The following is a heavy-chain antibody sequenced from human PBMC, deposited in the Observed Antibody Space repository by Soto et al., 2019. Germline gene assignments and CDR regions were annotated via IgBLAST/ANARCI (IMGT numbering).Heavy chain of an antibody. V-gene: IGHV1-18*04. D-gene: IGHD1-1*01. J-gene: IGHJ6*02. CDR1: GYTFTSYG. Sequence: ASVKVSCKASGYTFTSYGISGVRQAPARGLEWMGWISAYNGNTNYAQKLQGRVTMTTDTSTSTAYMELRSLRSDDTAVYYCAGRRDWKYYYYYGMDVWGQGTTVTVCS. CDR2: ISAYNGNT. CDR3: AGRRDWKYYYYYGMDV.